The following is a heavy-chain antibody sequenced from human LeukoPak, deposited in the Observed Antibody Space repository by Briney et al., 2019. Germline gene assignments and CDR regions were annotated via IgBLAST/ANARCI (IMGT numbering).Heavy chain of an antibody. Sequence: ASVKVSCKASGGTFSSYAISWVRQAPGQGLEWMGGFDPEDGETIYAQKFQGRVTLTRDTSISTAYMELSRLKSDDTAVYYCVRDLWFDPWGQGTLVTVSS. V-gene: IGHV1-2*02. CDR3: VRDLWFDP. CDR1: GGTFSSYA. CDR2: FDPEDGET. J-gene: IGHJ5*02.